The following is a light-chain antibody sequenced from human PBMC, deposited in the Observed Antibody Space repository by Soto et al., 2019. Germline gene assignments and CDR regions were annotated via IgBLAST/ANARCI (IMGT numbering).Light chain of an antibody. CDR1: QSVTSNY. J-gene: IGKJ1*01. V-gene: IGKV3-20*01. CDR2: GAS. Sequence: EIVLTQSPGTLSLSPGERATLSCGASQSVTSNYLAWYQQKPGQAPRLLTLGASITVTGIPGRFIGRGSGTDFTLTISRLEPEDFAVYYCQHYVTSLTTFGQGTKVDIK. CDR3: QHYVTSLTT.